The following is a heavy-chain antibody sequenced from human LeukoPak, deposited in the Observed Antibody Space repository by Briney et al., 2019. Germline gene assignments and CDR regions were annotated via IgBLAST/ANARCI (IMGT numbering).Heavy chain of an antibody. D-gene: IGHD2-2*01. Sequence: GGPLRLSCAASGFTFSSNSMIWVREAPGEGLEGVLSISCSRYIYYAGSLKGRFTISRDNAKNSLFLQMNSLRAEDTAVYYCARASLAVPAAIPRENYYFDYWGQGTLVTVSS. CDR3: ARASLAVPAAIPRENYYFDY. J-gene: IGHJ4*02. CDR2: ISCSRYI. CDR1: GFTFSSNS. V-gene: IGHV3-21*01.